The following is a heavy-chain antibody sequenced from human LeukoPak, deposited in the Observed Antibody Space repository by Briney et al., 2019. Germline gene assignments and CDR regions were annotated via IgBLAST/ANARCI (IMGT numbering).Heavy chain of an antibody. D-gene: IGHD6-19*01. J-gene: IGHJ4*02. CDR3: VKDRGLAVAGAGAGFDY. CDR2: ISWDGGST. V-gene: IGHV3-43D*03. CDR1: GFTFDDYA. Sequence: GGSLRLSCAASGFTFDDYAMHWVRQALGKGRKWVSLISWDGGSTYYADSVKGRFTISRDNSKNSLYLQMNSLRVEDTALYSCVKDRGLAVAGAGAGFDYWGQGTLVTVSS.